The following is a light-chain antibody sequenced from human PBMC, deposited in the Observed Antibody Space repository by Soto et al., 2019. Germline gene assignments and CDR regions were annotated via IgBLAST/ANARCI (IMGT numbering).Light chain of an antibody. CDR1: RSNIGAGYE. CDR2: GNS. Sequence: QSVLTQPPSVSGAPGQRVTISCTGSRSNIGAGYEVHWYQQLPGTAPKLLIYGNSNRPSGVPDRFSGSKSGTSASLAITGLQAEDEADYYCQSYDSSLSALYVFGTGTKVTVL. CDR3: QSYDSSLSALYV. J-gene: IGLJ1*01. V-gene: IGLV1-40*01.